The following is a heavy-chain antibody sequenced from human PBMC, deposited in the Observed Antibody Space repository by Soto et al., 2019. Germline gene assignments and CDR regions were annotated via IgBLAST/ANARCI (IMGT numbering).Heavy chain of an antibody. CDR2: INTYNGNT. V-gene: IGHV1-18*01. CDR1: GYTLTRYG. CDR3: AMVDVYVTPSPQDV. D-gene: IGHD3-16*01. Sequence: QVQLVQSAAEVKNPGASVKVSCKASGYTLTRYGIGWARQAPGQGLEWMGWINTYNGNTNYAQNVQGRVTLTTDTSTSTAYMELRSLRSNDTAIYYCAMVDVYVTPSPQDVWGQGTTVIVSS. J-gene: IGHJ6*02.